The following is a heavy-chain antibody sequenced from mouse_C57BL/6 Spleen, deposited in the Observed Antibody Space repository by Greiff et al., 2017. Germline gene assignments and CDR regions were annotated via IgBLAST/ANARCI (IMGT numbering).Heavy chain of an antibody. CDR2: ISSGSSTI. CDR1: GFTFSDYG. CDR3: ARPPYGSSNYYAMDY. J-gene: IGHJ4*01. Sequence: EVKLMESGGGLVKPGGSLKLSCAASGFTFSDYGMHWVRQAPEKGLEWVAYISSGSSTIYYADTVKGRFTISRDNAQNTLFLQMTSLRSEDTAMYYCARPPYGSSNYYAMDYWGQGTSVTVSS. V-gene: IGHV5-17*01. D-gene: IGHD1-1*01.